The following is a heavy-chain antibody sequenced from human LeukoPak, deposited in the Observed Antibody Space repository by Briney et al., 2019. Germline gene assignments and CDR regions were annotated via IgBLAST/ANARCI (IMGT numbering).Heavy chain of an antibody. CDR3: ARGTLRGDGDYYFDY. D-gene: IGHD2-21*02. CDR1: GGSISSGSYY. CDR2: IYTSGST. V-gene: IGHV4-61*02. J-gene: IGHJ4*02. Sequence: SETLSLTCTVSGGSISSGSYYWSWIRQPAGKGLEWIGRIYTSGSTNYNPSLKSRVTISVDTSKNQFSLKLSSVTAADTAVHYCARGTLRGDGDYYFDYWGQGTLVTVSS.